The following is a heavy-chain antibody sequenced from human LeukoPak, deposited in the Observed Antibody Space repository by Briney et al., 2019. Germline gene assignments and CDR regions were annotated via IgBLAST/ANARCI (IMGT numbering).Heavy chain of an antibody. CDR1: GFTFRNYA. CDR2: ISSSSTYI. D-gene: IGHD3-22*01. CDR3: AREGSGYSYYYYYYYMDV. J-gene: IGHJ6*03. V-gene: IGHV3-21*01. Sequence: GGSLRLSCAASGFTFRNYAMNWVRQAPGKGLEWVSFISSSSTYIYYADSVKGRFTISRDNAKNSLYLQMNSLRAEDTAVYYCAREGSGYSYYYYYYYMDVWGKGTTVTVSS.